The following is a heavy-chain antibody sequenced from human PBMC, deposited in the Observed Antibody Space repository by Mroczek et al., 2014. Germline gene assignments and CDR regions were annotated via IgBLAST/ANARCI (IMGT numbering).Heavy chain of an antibody. CDR3: ARAPSTSGYYYYMDV. D-gene: IGHD2-2*01. CDR1: GGSFSGYY. CDR2: INHSGST. Sequence: QVQLQQWGAGLLKPSETLSLTCAVYGGSFSGYYWSWIRQPPGKGLEWIGEINHSGSTNYNPSLKSRVTISVDTSKNQFSLKLSPVTAADTAVYYCARAPSTSGYYYYMDVWGKGTTVTVSS. V-gene: IGHV4-34*01. J-gene: IGHJ6*03.